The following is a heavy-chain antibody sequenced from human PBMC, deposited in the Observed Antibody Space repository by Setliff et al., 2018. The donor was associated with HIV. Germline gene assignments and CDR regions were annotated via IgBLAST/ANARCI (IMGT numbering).Heavy chain of an antibody. CDR3: ARPTTGLGGGAAFDI. V-gene: IGHV4-39*01. Sequence: SETLSLTCAVSGGSVDSRDYYWGWIRQPPGKGLEWIGNTLYGGTTYYTPSLKSRVSISVDTSRNQFSLRLNSVTAADTAVYYCARPTTGLGGGAAFDIWGQGTMVTVS. CDR1: GGSVDSRDYY. D-gene: IGHD2-8*01. J-gene: IGHJ3*02. CDR2: TLYGGTT.